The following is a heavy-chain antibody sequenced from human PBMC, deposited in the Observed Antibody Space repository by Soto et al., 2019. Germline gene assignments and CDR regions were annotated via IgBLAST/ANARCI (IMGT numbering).Heavy chain of an antibody. CDR1: GFTFSSYW. J-gene: IGHJ3*02. D-gene: IGHD2-21*01. CDR3: ARDLPALYCGGDRYPDAFDI. V-gene: IGHV3-74*01. CDR2: INSDGSST. Sequence: GGSLRLSCAASGFTFSSYWMHWVRQAPGKGLVWVSRINSDGSSTSYADSVKGRFTISRDNAKNTLYLQMNSLRAEDTAVYYCARDLPALYCGGDRYPDAFDIWGQGTMVTVSS.